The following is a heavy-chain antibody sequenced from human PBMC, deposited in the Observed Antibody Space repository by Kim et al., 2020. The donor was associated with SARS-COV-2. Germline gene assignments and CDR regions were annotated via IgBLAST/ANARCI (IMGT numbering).Heavy chain of an antibody. Sequence: GGSLRLSCAASGFTFSSYGMHWVRQAPGKGLEWVAVIWYDGSNKYYADSVKGRFTISRDNSKNTLYLQMNSLRAEDTAVYYCAKDRGTVGHRTTKETYGMDVWGEGTTVTVSS. CDR2: IWYDGSNK. CDR3: AKDRGTVGHRTTKETYGMDV. D-gene: IGHD1-7*01. J-gene: IGHJ6*04. CDR1: GFTFSSYG. V-gene: IGHV3-33*06.